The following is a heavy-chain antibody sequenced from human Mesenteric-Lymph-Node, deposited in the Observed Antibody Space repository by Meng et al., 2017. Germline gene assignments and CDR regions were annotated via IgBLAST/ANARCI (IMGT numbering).Heavy chain of an antibody. CDR3: ASRTEFGTYGGSWYFDL. D-gene: IGHD3-10*01. J-gene: IGHJ2*01. V-gene: IGHV4-59*01. CDR1: GDSISSYY. CDR2: IYYSGST. Sequence: SETLSLTCTVSGDSISSYYWSWIRQPPGKGLEWIGYIYYSGSTNYNPSLKSRVTISVDTSKNQFSLKLSSVTAADTAVYYCASRTEFGTYGGSWYFDLWGRGTLVTVSS.